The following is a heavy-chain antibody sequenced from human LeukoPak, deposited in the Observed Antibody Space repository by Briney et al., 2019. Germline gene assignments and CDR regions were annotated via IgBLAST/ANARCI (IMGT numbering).Heavy chain of an antibody. J-gene: IGHJ6*02. V-gene: IGHV1-69*05. D-gene: IGHD2-15*01. CDR2: IIPIFGTA. CDR1: GGTFSSYA. CDR3: ARDPTPRYCSGGSCYTHYGMDV. Sequence: RASVKVSCKASGGTFSSYAISWVRQAPGQGLEWMGGIIPIFGTANYAQKFQGRVTITTDESTSTAYMELSSLRSEDTAVYYCARDPTPRYCSGGSCYTHYGMDVWGQGTTVTVSS.